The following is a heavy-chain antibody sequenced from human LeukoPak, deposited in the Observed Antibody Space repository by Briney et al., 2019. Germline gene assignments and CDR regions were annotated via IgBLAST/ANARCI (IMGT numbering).Heavy chain of an antibody. Sequence: SQTLSLTCTVSGGSISSGGYYWSWIRQHPGTGLEWIGYIYYSGSTYYNPSLKSRVTISVDTSKNQFSLKLSSVTAADTAVYYCARAIRFWEWSVWFEGWGQGALVTVS. D-gene: IGHD3-3*01. CDR1: GGSISSGGYY. V-gene: IGHV4-31*03. CDR2: IYYSGST. CDR3: ARAIRFWEWSVWFEG. J-gene: IGHJ5*02.